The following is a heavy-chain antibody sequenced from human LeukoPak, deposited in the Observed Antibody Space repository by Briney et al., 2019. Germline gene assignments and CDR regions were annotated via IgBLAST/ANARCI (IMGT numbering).Heavy chain of an antibody. CDR3: ARVGEAQLLWFGELYFDY. V-gene: IGHV4-59*01. CDR1: GGSISSYY. J-gene: IGHJ4*02. Sequence: SETLSLTCTVSGGSISSYYWSWIRQPPGKGLEWIGYIYYSGSTNYNPSLKSRVTISVDTSKNQFSLKLSSVTAADTAVYYCARVGEAQLLWFGELYFDYWGQGTLVTVSS. CDR2: IYYSGST. D-gene: IGHD3-10*01.